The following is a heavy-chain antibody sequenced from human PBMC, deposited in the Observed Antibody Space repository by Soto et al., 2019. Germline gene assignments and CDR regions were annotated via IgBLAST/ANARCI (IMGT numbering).Heavy chain of an antibody. Sequence: EVQLLESGGGLVQPGGSLRLSCAASGFTFSSYAMSWVRQAPGKGLEWVSAISGSGGSTYYADSVKGRFTISRDNSKNTLYLQMNSRRAEDTAVYYCAKDQPRQQLVFSYYYYGMDVWGQGTTVTVSS. V-gene: IGHV3-23*01. D-gene: IGHD6-13*01. CDR1: GFTFSSYA. CDR2: ISGSGGST. J-gene: IGHJ6*02. CDR3: AKDQPRQQLVFSYYYYGMDV.